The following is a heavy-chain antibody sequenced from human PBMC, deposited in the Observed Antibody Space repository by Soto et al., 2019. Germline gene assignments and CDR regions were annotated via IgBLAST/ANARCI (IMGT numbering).Heavy chain of an antibody. CDR3: ARKPPSAIQGWAFRMDV. Sequence: ELQLVETGGGLIQTGGSLRLSCAASGFSISSNYIAWVRQPPGKGLEWVSTTFSGGNTEYAASVKGRCSISRDNYKNTLYLQMDNLRVEDTAVYYCARKPPSAIQGWAFRMDVWGQGTTVSVSS. CDR1: GFSISSNY. V-gene: IGHV3-53*02. J-gene: IGHJ6*02. CDR2: TFSGGNT. D-gene: IGHD2-21*01.